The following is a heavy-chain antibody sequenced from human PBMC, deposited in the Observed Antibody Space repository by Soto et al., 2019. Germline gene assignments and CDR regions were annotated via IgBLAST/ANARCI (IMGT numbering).Heavy chain of an antibody. D-gene: IGHD3-10*01. CDR2: IYYSGST. CDR1: GGSISSGGYY. J-gene: IGHJ6*02. CDR3: AGFFGFGGMDA. Sequence: QVQLQESGPGLVKPSQTLSLTCTVSGGSISSGGYYWSWIRQHPGKGLEWIGYIYYSGSTYYNPSLNCRFPVSVDPSKNRFPLRLGSGPAAGTAGYYCAGFFGFGGMDAWGQGATV. V-gene: IGHV4-31*03.